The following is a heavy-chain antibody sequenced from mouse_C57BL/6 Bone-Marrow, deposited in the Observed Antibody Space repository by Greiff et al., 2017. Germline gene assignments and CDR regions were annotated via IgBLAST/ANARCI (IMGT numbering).Heavy chain of an antibody. CDR2: IDPSDSYT. CDR3: ARENRFPEYYYGSSYYWYFDV. Sequence: QVQLQQPGAELVKPGASVKLSCKASGYTFTSYWMQWVKQRPGQGLEWIGEIDPSDSYTNYNQKFKGKATLTVDTSSSTAYMQLSSLTSEDSAVYYCARENRFPEYYYGSSYYWYFDVWGTGTTVTVSS. J-gene: IGHJ1*03. CDR1: GYTFTSYW. D-gene: IGHD1-1*01. V-gene: IGHV1-50*01.